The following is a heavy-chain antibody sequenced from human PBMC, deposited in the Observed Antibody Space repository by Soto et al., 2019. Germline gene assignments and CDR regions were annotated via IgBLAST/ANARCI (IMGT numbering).Heavy chain of an antibody. D-gene: IGHD3-22*01. J-gene: IGHJ4*02. CDR3: VKGEYYYDSSGYYPFDY. V-gene: IGHV3-30*18. CDR2: ISYDGSNK. CDR1: GFTFSSYG. Sequence: GGSLRLSCAASGFTFSSYGMHWVRQAPGKGLEWVAVISYDGSNKYCADSVKGRFTISRDNSKNTLYLQMSSLRADDTALYYCVKGEYYYDSSGYYPFDYWGQGTLVTVSS.